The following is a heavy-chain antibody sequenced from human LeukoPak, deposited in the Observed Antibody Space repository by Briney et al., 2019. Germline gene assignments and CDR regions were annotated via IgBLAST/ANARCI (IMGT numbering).Heavy chain of an antibody. CDR3: ARTYLGRFDI. CDR2: IYSGGST. Sequence: GGSLRLSCAASGFTVSSNYMSWVRQAPGKGLEWVSVIYSGGSTYYADSVKGRFTISRDDSKNTLYLQMNSLRAEDTAVYYCARTYLGRFDIWGQGTMVTVSS. V-gene: IGHV3-53*01. CDR1: GFTVSSNY. J-gene: IGHJ3*02. D-gene: IGHD3-16*01.